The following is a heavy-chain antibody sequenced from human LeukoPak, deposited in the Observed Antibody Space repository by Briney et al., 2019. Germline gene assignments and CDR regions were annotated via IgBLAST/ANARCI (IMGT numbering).Heavy chain of an antibody. Sequence: QPGGSLRLSCAASGFTFDDYAMHWVRHAPGKGLEWVSLISGDGGSTYYADSVKGRFTISRDNSKNTLYLQMNSLRAEDTAVYYCAKQGESKTKNFDYWGQGTLVTVSS. CDR2: ISGDGGST. CDR1: GFTFDDYA. D-gene: IGHD1-7*01. CDR3: AKQGESKTKNFDY. J-gene: IGHJ4*02. V-gene: IGHV3-43*02.